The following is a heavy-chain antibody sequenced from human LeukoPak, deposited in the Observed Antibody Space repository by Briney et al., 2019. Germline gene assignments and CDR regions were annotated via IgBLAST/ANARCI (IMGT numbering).Heavy chain of an antibody. J-gene: IGHJ5*02. CDR3: ARRTHSYYDFWSGYYKGEYWFDP. V-gene: IGHV1-18*01. Sequence: ASVKVSCKASGYTFPSYGLSWVRQAPGQGLEWMGWISGYNGNTNYAEKFQGRVTMTTDTSTYTTYMELRSLRSDDTAVYYCARRTHSYYDFWSGYYKGEYWFDPWGQGTLVTVSS. D-gene: IGHD3-3*01. CDR1: GYTFPSYG. CDR2: ISGYNGNT.